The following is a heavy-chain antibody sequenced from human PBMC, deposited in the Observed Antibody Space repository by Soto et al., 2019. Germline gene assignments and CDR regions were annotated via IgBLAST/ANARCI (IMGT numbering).Heavy chain of an antibody. CDR2: ISPYNGKT. D-gene: IGHD2-15*01. V-gene: IGHV1-18*01. Sequence: QAQLAQSGAEVKKPGASVNISCNASGYTFTNYGFIWVRQAPGHGLEWVGWISPYNGKTEYAQKFQGGVTMTRDKPTSTAYMELRSLRSDDTAVYYCARDIYGGNCCDAFDIWGQGTMVTVSS. J-gene: IGHJ3*02. CDR1: GYTFTNYG. CDR3: ARDIYGGNCCDAFDI.